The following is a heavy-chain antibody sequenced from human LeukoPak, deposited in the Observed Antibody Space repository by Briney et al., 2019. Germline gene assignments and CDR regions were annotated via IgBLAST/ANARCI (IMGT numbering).Heavy chain of an antibody. CDR3: ARAPTFSGWFDY. CDR2: ISSSSSYI. Sequence: GGSLRLSCAASGFTFSSYSMNWVRQAPGKGLEWVSSISSSSSYIYYADSVKGRFTISRDNAKNSLYLQMNSLRVEDTAVYYCARAPTFSGWFDYWGQGTLVTVSS. D-gene: IGHD6-19*01. V-gene: IGHV3-21*01. J-gene: IGHJ4*02. CDR1: GFTFSSYS.